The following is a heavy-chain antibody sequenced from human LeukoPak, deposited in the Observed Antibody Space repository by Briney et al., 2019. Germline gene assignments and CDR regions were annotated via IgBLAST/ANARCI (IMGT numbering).Heavy chain of an antibody. D-gene: IGHD6-13*01. V-gene: IGHV4-4*07. J-gene: IGHJ4*02. CDR3: VREHIAAAYFDY. CDR2: IYSSGST. Sequence: PSETLSLTCTVSGGSISTNFWSWVRQPAGKGLEWIGRIYSSGSTNDNPSLRSRVTMSVDTSKNQFSLKLSSVTAADTAVYYCVREHIAAAYFDYWGQGTPVTVSS. CDR1: GGSISTNF.